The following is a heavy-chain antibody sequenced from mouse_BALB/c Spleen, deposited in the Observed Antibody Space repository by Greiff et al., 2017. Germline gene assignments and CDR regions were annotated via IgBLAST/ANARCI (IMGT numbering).Heavy chain of an antibody. CDR2: INSNGGST. Sequence: EVQRVESGGGLVQPGGSLKLSCAASGFTFSSYGMSWVRQTPDKRLELVATINSNGGSTYYPDSVKGRFTISRDNAKNTLYLQMSRLKSEDTAMYYYAREDYYGLYWYFDVWGAGTTVTVSS. V-gene: IGHV5-6-3*01. CDR3: AREDYYGLYWYFDV. CDR1: GFTFSSYG. J-gene: IGHJ1*01. D-gene: IGHD1-1*01.